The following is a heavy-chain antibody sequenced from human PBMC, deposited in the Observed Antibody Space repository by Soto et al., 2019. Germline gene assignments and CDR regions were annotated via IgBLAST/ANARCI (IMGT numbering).Heavy chain of an antibody. V-gene: IGHV3-30*18. D-gene: IGHD4-17*01. CDR2: ISYDGSNK. CDR1: GFTFSSYG. CDR3: AKDPHRGDYVSGMDV. J-gene: IGHJ6*02. Sequence: QVQLVESGGGVVQPGRSLRLSCAASGFTFSSYGMHWVRQAPGKGLEWVAVISYDGSNKYYADSVKGRFTISRDNSKNTLYLQMNSLRAEDTAVYYCAKDPHRGDYVSGMDVWCQGTTVTVSS.